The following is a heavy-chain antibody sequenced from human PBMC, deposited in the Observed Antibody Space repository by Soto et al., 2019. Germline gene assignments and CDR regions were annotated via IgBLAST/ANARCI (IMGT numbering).Heavy chain of an antibody. CDR1: GFTFSSYG. CDR3: AKGYGDYSGSGMDV. CDR2: ISYDGSNK. J-gene: IGHJ6*02. D-gene: IGHD4-17*01. V-gene: IGHV3-30*18. Sequence: QVQLVESGGGVVQPGRSLRLSCAASGFTFSSYGMHWVRQAPGKGLEWVAVISYDGSNKYYADSVKGRFTISRDISKNTLYLQMNSLRAEDTAVYYCAKGYGDYSGSGMDVWGQGTTVTVSS.